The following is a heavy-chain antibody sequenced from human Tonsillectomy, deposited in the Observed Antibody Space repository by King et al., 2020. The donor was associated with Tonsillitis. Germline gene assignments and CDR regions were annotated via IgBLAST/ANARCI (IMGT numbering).Heavy chain of an antibody. Sequence: VQLVESGGGVVQPGRSLRLSCAASGFTFSSYAMHWVRQAPGKGLEWVAVISYDGSNKNYADSGKGRFTISRDNSKNTLYLQRNSLRAEDTAVYYWARARGKLDYYYYYMDLWRKGPTVTVSS. CDR1: GFTFSSYA. D-gene: IGHD1-1*01. CDR2: ISYDGSNK. J-gene: IGHJ6*03. V-gene: IGHV3-30*01. CDR3: ARARGKLDYYYYYMDL.